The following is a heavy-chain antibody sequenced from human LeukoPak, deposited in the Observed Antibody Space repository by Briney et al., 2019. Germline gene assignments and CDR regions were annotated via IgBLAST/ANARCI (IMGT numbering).Heavy chain of an antibody. Sequence: SETLSLTCTVSGDSVSSGSYYWSWIRQPPGRGLEWIAYIHYSGSAAYNPSLKSRVTISRDMSTNQFSLKMTSVTAADTAVYFCARDMGAPDYGSYSVDYWGQGTLVTVSS. CDR3: ARDMGAPDYGSYSVDY. J-gene: IGHJ4*02. D-gene: IGHD4-23*01. CDR2: IHYSGSA. V-gene: IGHV4-61*01. CDR1: GDSVSSGSYY.